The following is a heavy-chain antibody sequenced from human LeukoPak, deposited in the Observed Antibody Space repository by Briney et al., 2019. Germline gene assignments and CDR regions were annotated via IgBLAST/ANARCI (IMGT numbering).Heavy chain of an antibody. CDR2: INHSGST. D-gene: IGHD6-19*01. CDR1: GGSFSVYY. Sequence: PSETLSLTCAVYGGSFSVYYWSGIRQPPGKGLEWIGEINHSGSTNYNPSLKSRVTISVDTSKNQFSLKMSSVTAADTAVYYCARGHRYSSGWYVLDYWGQGTLVTVSS. J-gene: IGHJ4*02. V-gene: IGHV4-34*01. CDR3: ARGHRYSSGWYVLDY.